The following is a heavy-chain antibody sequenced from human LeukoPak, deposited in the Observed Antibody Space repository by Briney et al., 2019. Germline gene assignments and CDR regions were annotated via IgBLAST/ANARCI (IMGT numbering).Heavy chain of an antibody. CDR1: GYTFTSYG. V-gene: IGHV1-18*01. D-gene: IGHD3-10*01. CDR2: ISAYNGNT. Sequence: GASVKVSCKASGYTFTSYGISWVRQAPGQGLEWMGWISAYNGNTNYAQKFQGRVTMTTDTSTSTAHMELRSLRSGDTAVYYCARGGVSWYTCFDPWGQGTLVTVSS. J-gene: IGHJ5*02. CDR3: ARGGVSWYTCFDP.